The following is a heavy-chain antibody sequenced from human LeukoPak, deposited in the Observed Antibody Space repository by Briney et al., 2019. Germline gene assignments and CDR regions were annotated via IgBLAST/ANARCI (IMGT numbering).Heavy chain of an antibody. D-gene: IGHD4-23*01. J-gene: IGHJ4*02. CDR2: IYHSGST. CDR1: GGSISSYY. V-gene: IGHV4-4*09. Sequence: SETLSLTCTVSGGSISSYYWSWIRQPPGKGLEWVGYIYHSGSTDSNPSLKSLVTISVDTSKSQFALKLTSVTAADTAVYYCATLTTVVTAYYFDYWGQGTLVTVSS. CDR3: ATLTTVVTAYYFDY.